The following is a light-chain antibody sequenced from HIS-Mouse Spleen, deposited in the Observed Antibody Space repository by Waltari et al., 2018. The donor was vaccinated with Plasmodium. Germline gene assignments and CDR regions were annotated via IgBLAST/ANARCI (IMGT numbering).Light chain of an antibody. J-gene: IGLJ3*02. CDR2: EDS. Sequence: SYELTQPPSVSVSPGQTARITCSGDALTTKYPYLYQQKSGQAPVLVIYEDSKRPPGTPERVSGSSSGTMATLTISGAQVEDEADYYCYSTDSSGNHRVFGGGTKLTVL. V-gene: IGLV3-10*01. CDR3: YSTDSSGNHRV. CDR1: ALTTKY.